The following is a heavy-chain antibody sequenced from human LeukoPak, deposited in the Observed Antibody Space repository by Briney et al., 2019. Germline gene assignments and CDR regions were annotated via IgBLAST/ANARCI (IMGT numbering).Heavy chain of an antibody. Sequence: QPGGSLRLSCAASGFTFSGYGMNWVRQAPGKGLERVSYISKAGTTIYYADSVRGRFTISRDNAKNSLYLQMNSLRAEDTAMYYCARDRAVYSDSRGYYPDAFDIWGQGTMVTVSS. CDR1: GFTFSGYG. CDR2: ISKAGTTI. D-gene: IGHD3-22*01. V-gene: IGHV3-48*03. J-gene: IGHJ3*02. CDR3: ARDRAVYSDSRGYYPDAFDI.